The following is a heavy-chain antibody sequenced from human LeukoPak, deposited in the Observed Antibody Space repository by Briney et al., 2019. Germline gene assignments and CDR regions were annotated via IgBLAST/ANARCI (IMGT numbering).Heavy chain of an antibody. V-gene: IGHV4-39*01. J-gene: IGHJ4*02. CDR3: ARRIRGSSPSRDYFDY. CDR1: GGSISSSSYY. Sequence: SETLSLTCTVSGGSISSSSYYWGWIRQPPGKGLEWIGSIYYSGSTYYNPSLKSRVTISVDTSKNQFSLKLSSVTAADTAVYYCARRIRGSSPSRDYFDYWGQGNLVTVSS. D-gene: IGHD3-10*01. CDR2: IYYSGST.